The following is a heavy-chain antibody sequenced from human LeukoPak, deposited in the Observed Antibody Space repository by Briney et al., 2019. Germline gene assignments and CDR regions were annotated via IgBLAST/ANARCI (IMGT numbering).Heavy chain of an antibody. CDR2: ISGSGSYI. V-gene: IGHV3-21*01. CDR1: GFTFSSYN. CDR3: ARGADCSSTSCYKGDWFDP. Sequence: PGGSLRLSCAASGFTFSSYNMNWVRQAPGKGLEWVSFISGSGSYIYYADSVRGRFTISRDNAENSLYLQMNSLRAEDTAVYYCARGADCSSTSCYKGDWFDPWGQGTLVTVSS. D-gene: IGHD2-2*02. J-gene: IGHJ5*02.